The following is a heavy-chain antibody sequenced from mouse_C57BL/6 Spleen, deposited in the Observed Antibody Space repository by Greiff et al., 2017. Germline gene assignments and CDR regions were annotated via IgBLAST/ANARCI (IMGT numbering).Heavy chain of an antibody. CDR3: ARKLLREGAMDY. D-gene: IGHD1-1*01. V-gene: IGHV1-80*01. J-gene: IGHJ4*01. Sequence: QVHVKQSGAELVKPGASVKISCKASGYAFSSYWMNWVKQRPGKGLEWIGQIYPGDGDTNYNGKFKGKATLTADKSSSTAYMQLSSLTSEDSAVYFCARKLLREGAMDYWGQGTLVTVSA. CDR2: IYPGDGDT. CDR1: GYAFSSYW.